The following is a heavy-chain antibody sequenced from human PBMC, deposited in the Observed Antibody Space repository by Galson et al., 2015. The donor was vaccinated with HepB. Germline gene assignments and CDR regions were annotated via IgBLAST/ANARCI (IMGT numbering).Heavy chain of an antibody. CDR1: GFTVSSNF. Sequence: SLRLSCATSGFTVSSNFMSWVRQAPGKGLKWVSVIYSGGNTYYADSVKGRFTISRDNSKNTLYLQMNSLRAEDTAVYYCARLFAAMLDYWGQGTLVTVSS. J-gene: IGHJ4*02. CDR3: ARLFAAMLDY. CDR2: IYSGGNT. V-gene: IGHV3-53*01. D-gene: IGHD5-18*01.